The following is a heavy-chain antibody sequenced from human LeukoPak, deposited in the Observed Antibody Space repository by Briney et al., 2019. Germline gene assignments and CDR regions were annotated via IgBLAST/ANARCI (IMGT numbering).Heavy chain of an antibody. CDR2: IYTSGST. V-gene: IGHV4-61*02. CDR3: ARDRYYDSSGPPD. Sequence: SETLSLTCTVSGGSISSGSYYWSWIRQPAGKGLEWIGRIYTSGSTNYNPSLKSRVTISVDTSKNQFSLKLSSVTAADTAVYYCARDRYYDSSGPPDWGQGILVTVSS. D-gene: IGHD3-22*01. CDR1: GGSISSGSYY. J-gene: IGHJ4*02.